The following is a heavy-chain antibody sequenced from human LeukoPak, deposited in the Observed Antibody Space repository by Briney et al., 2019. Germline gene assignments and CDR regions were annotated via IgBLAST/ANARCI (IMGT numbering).Heavy chain of an antibody. V-gene: IGHV3-66*04. D-gene: IGHD3-9*01. J-gene: IGHJ4*02. CDR2: IYSGGAT. CDR3: ARLHYDVLTGPFDY. Sequence: PSGTLSLTCAVSGGSISSSNWWSWVRQAPGKGLEWVSIIYSGGATFYADSVKGRFTISRENSKNTLWLQMNSLRAEDTAVYYCARLHYDVLTGPFDYWGQGTLVTVSS. CDR1: GGSISSSNW.